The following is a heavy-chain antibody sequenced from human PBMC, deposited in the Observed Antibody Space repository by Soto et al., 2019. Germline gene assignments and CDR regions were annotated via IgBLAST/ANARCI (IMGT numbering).Heavy chain of an antibody. V-gene: IGHV4-59*08. D-gene: IGHD6-13*01. CDR3: ARQSTRGSWNWFDP. J-gene: IGHJ5*02. Sequence: SETLSLTCTVSGGSISSYYWSWIRQPPGKGLEWIGYIYYSGSTNYNPSLKSRVTISVDTSKNQFSLKLSSVTAADTAVYYCARQSTRGSWNWFDPSGQGTLVTVSS. CDR1: GGSISSYY. CDR2: IYYSGST.